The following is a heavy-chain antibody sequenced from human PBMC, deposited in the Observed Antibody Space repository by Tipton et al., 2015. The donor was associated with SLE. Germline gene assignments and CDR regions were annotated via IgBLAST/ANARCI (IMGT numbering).Heavy chain of an antibody. CDR2: IYPGDSDT. D-gene: IGHD1-7*01. Sequence: VQLVQSGAEVKKPGESLKISCKASGYSFTNYWIGWVRQMSRKGLEWMGSIYPGDSDTRYSPSFQGQVIISADKSMSTAYLQWTSLKASDTAMDYCAGCQGTGTSLKAFAMWGKGTMVSVAS. J-gene: IGHJ3*02. CDR3: AGCQGTGTSLKAFAM. V-gene: IGHV5-51*03. CDR1: GYSFTNYW.